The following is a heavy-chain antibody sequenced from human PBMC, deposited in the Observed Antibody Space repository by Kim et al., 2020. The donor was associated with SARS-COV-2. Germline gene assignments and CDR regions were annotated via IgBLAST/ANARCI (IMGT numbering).Heavy chain of an antibody. J-gene: IGHJ4*02. CDR3: ARDTGGSCSD. Sequence: SETLSLTCTVSGGSISSGGYYWSWIRQHPGKGLEWIGYIYYSGSTYYNPSLKSRVTISVDTSKNQFSLKLSSVTAADTAVYYCARDTGGSCSDWGQGTLVTVSS. CDR1: GGSISSGGYY. D-gene: IGHD2-15*01. V-gene: IGHV4-31*03. CDR2: IYYSGST.